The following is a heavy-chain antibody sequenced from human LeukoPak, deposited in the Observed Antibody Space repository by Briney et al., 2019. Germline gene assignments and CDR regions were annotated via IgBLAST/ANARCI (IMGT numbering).Heavy chain of an antibody. Sequence: HPGGSLRLSCVASGFTFSSYSMNWVRQAPGKGLEWVSYISSGSSTTYYVDSVKGRFTTSRDNAKNSLYLQMNSLRDEDTAVYYCAGARTYYYAMDVWGQGTTVTVSS. J-gene: IGHJ6*02. V-gene: IGHV3-48*02. CDR3: AGARTYYYAMDV. CDR2: ISSGSSTT. CDR1: GFTFSSYS.